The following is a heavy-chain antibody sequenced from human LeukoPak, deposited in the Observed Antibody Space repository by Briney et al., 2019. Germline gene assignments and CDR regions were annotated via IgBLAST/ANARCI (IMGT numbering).Heavy chain of an antibody. CDR3: ARSTGGASIWVD. D-gene: IGHD2-8*02. V-gene: IGHV3-7*01. CDR2: IKQDGSER. CDR1: GFAFSGYS. J-gene: IGHJ4*02. Sequence: GGSLRLSCVASGFAFSGYSMSWVRQAPGKGLEWVANIKQDGSERFYVDPMKGRFTISRDNAKNSLYLQMNSLRAEDTGVYYCARSTGGASIWVDWGQGTLVTVSS.